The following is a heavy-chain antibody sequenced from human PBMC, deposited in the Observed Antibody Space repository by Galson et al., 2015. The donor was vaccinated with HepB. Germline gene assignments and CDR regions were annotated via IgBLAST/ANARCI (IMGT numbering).Heavy chain of an antibody. D-gene: IGHD4-17*01. Sequence: SLRLSCAASGFTFGDYAMSWVRQAPGKGLEWVGFIRSKAYGGTTEYAASVKGRFTISRDDSKSIAYLQMNSLKTEDTAVYYCTRADYGDYDHFDYWGQGTLVTVSS. V-gene: IGHV3-49*04. CDR1: GFTFGDYA. J-gene: IGHJ4*02. CDR3: TRADYGDYDHFDY. CDR2: IRSKAYGGTT.